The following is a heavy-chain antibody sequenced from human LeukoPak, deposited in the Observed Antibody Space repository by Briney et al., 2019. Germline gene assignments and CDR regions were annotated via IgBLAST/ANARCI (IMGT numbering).Heavy chain of an antibody. J-gene: IGHJ5*02. CDR2: ISYDGSNK. Sequence: PGRSLRLSCAASGFTFSSYGMHGVRQAPGKGREGVAVISYDGSNKYYADSVKGRFTISRDNSKNTLYLQMNSLRAEDAAVYYCAKVGATTAPSWGQGTLVTVSS. CDR1: GFTFSSYG. V-gene: IGHV3-30*18. CDR3: AKVGATTAPS. D-gene: IGHD1-26*01.